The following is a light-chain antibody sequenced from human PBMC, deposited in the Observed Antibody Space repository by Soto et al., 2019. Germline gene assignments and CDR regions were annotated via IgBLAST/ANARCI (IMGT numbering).Light chain of an antibody. CDR2: DVI. CDR3: CSYAGGYTHV. V-gene: IGLV2-11*01. J-gene: IGLJ1*01. CDR1: RSDIGGYNF. Sequence: QSVLTQPRSVSGSPGQSVTIFCTGTRSDIGGYNFVSWYQQHPGQAPKLIIYDVIKRPSGVPDRFSGSKSGNTASLTIYGLQAEDEADYYCCSYAGGYTHVFGTGTKVTVL.